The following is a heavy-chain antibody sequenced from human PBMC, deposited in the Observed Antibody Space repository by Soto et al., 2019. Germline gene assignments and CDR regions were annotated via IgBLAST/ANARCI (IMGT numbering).Heavy chain of an antibody. V-gene: IGHV4-30-4*01. J-gene: IGHJ4*02. CDR1: GGSISSGDYY. D-gene: IGHD5-18*01. CDR3: ARDQSTAMVPGGVDY. CDR2: IYYSGST. Sequence: PSETLSLTCTVSGGSISSGDYYWSWIRQPPGKGLEWIGYIYYSGSTYYNPSLKSRVTISVDTSKNQFSLKLSSVTAADTAVYYCARDQSTAMVPGGVDYWGQGTLVTVSS.